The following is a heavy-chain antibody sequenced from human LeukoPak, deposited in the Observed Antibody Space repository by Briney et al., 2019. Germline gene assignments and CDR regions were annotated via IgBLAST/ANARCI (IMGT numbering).Heavy chain of an antibody. J-gene: IGHJ3*02. CDR3: ARANGYCSGGSCYSHAFDI. Sequence: ASVKVSCKASGYTFTGYYMHWVRQAPGQGLEWMGWINPNSGGTNYAQKFQGRVTMTRDTSISTAYMELSRLRSDDTAMYYCARANGYCSGGSCYSHAFDIWGQGTMVTVSS. CDR2: INPNSGGT. CDR1: GYTFTGYY. V-gene: IGHV1-2*02. D-gene: IGHD2-15*01.